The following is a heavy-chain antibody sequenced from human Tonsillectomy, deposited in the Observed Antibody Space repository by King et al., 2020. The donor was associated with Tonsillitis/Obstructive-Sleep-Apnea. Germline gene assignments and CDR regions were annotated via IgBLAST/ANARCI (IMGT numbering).Heavy chain of an antibody. Sequence: QLVQSGGGLVLPGGSLRLSCAASGFTFSNYEVNWVRQAPGKGLKWVSYISSSGSTIYYADSVKGRFTISRDNAKNSLYLQMNSLRAEDTAVYYCARDPLLGYYDSSGDWGQGTLVTVSS. CDR3: ARDPLLGYYDSSGD. D-gene: IGHD3-22*01. CDR2: ISSSGSTI. CDR1: GFTFSNYE. V-gene: IGHV3-48*03. J-gene: IGHJ4*02.